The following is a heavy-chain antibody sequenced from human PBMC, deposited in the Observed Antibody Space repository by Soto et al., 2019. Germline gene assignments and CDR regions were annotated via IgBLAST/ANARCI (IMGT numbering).Heavy chain of an antibody. CDR1: GFTFSTYA. CDR2: MSGSGDSI. D-gene: IGHD2-21*02. J-gene: IGHJ6*02. CDR3: ARWPIVVVTGGGAMDV. V-gene: IGHV3-23*01. Sequence: EVQLLESGGGLVQPGGSLRLSCVASGFTFSTYAMSWVRQAPGKGLEWVSSMSGSGDSIHYADSVKGRFTISRDNSKNALYLQMNSLGAGDQAVYYCARWPIVVVTGGGAMDVWGQGTTVTVSS.